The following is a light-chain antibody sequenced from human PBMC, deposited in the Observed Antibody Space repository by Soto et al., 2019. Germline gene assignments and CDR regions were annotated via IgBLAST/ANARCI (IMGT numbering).Light chain of an antibody. CDR1: SSDVGSYNR. CDR2: EVS. V-gene: IGLV2-18*02. Sequence: QSALTQPPSVSGSPGQSVSISCTGSSSDVGSYNRVSWSQQPPGTAPKLMIYEVSNRPSGVPDRFAGSKSGNTASLTISGLQAEDEADYYCSSYTSGNTLVFGGGTKVTVL. CDR3: SSYTSGNTLV. J-gene: IGLJ2*01.